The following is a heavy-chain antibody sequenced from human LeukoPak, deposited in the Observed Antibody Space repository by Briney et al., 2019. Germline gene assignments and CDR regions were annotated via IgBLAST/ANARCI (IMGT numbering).Heavy chain of an antibody. V-gene: IGHV3-30-3*01. D-gene: IGHD4-17*01. CDR1: GFTFSSYA. CDR2: ISYDGSNK. J-gene: IGHJ4*02. CDR3: AKDLLNGDYDYDY. Sequence: GGSLRLSCAASGFTFSSYAMHWVRQAPGKGLEWVAVISYDGSNKYYADSVKGRFTISRDNSKNTLYLQMNSLRAEDTAVYYCAKDLLNGDYDYDYWGQGTLVTVSS.